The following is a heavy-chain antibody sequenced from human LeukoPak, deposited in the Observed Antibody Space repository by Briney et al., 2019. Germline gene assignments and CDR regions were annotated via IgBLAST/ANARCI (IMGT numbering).Heavy chain of an antibody. CDR3: ARGRCSSTSCYPFDY. J-gene: IGHJ4*02. CDR1: GYTFTGYY. V-gene: IGHV1-2*02. Sequence: APVKVSCKASGYTFTGYYMHWVRQAPGQGLEWMGWINPNSGGTNYAQKFQGRVTMTRDTSISTAYMELSRLRSDDTAVYYCARGRCSSTSCYPFDYWGQGTLVTVSS. D-gene: IGHD2-2*01. CDR2: INPNSGGT.